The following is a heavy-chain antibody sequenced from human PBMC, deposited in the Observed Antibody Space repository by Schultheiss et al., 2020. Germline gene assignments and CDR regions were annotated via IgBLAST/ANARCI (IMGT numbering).Heavy chain of an antibody. CDR1: GFTFSSYS. CDR2: ISSSSSYI. V-gene: IGHV3-21*01. D-gene: IGHD3-22*01. CDR3: ASHYYDSSGHDY. J-gene: IGHJ4*02. Sequence: SCAASGFTFSSYSMNWVRQAPGKGLEWVSSISSSSSYIYYADSVKGRFTISRDNAKNSLYLQMNSLRAEDTAVYYCASHYYDSSGHDYWGQGTLVTVSS.